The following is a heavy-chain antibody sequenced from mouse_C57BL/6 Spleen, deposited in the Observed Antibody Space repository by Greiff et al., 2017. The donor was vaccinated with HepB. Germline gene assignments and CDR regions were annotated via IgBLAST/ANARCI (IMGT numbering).Heavy chain of an antibody. CDR3: ARCDTTVVADY. V-gene: IGHV1-54*01. Sequence: QVQLKQSGAELVRPGTSVKVSCKASGYAFTNYLIEWVKQRPGQGLEWIGVINPGSGGTNYNEKFKGKATLTADKSSSTAYMQLSSLTSEDSAVYFCARCDTTVVADYWGQGTTLTVSS. CDR2: INPGSGGT. J-gene: IGHJ2*01. D-gene: IGHD1-1*01. CDR1: GYAFTNYL.